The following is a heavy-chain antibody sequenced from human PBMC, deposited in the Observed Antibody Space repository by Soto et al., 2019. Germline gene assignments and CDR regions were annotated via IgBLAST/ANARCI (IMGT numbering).Heavy chain of an antibody. CDR2: ISGSGGST. CDR3: AKVNGYDILTGYRIKYYFDY. J-gene: IGHJ4*02. V-gene: IGHV3-23*01. Sequence: EVQLLESGGGLVQPGGSLRLSCAASGFTFSSYAMSWVRQAPGKGLEWVSGISGSGGSTYYADSVKGRFTISRDHSKNAPYLQMNSLRAEDTAVHYCAKVNGYDILTGYRIKYYFDYWGQGTLVTVSS. D-gene: IGHD3-9*01. CDR1: GFTFSSYA.